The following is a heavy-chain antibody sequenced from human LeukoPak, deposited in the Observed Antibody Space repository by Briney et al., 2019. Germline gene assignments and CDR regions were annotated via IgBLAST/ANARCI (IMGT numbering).Heavy chain of an antibody. V-gene: IGHV4-59*01. Sequence: SETLSLTCTVSGGSISSYYWSWIRQPPGKGLEWIGYIYYSGSTNYNPSLKSRVTISVDTSKNQFSLKLSSVSAADTAVYYCARGRRITGTTPHLPPIDYWGQGTLVTVSS. CDR2: IYYSGST. CDR3: ARGRRITGTTPHLPPIDY. CDR1: GGSISSYY. D-gene: IGHD1-7*01. J-gene: IGHJ4*02.